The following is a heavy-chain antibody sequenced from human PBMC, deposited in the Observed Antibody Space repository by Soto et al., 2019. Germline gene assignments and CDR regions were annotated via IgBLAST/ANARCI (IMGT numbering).Heavy chain of an antibody. J-gene: IGHJ4*02. Sequence: PGGSLRLSCAASGFTFSNAWMNWVRQAPGKGLEWVGRIKSKTDGGTTDYAAPVKGRFTISRDDSKNTLYLQMNSLKTEDTAVNYCTTDPLITIFGVDDDYWGQGTLVTVSS. CDR1: GFTFSNAW. V-gene: IGHV3-15*07. D-gene: IGHD3-3*01. CDR3: TTDPLITIFGVDDDY. CDR2: IKSKTDGGTT.